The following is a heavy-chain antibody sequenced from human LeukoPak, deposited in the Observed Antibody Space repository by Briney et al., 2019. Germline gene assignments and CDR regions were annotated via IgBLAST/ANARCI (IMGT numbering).Heavy chain of an antibody. CDR2: ISHDGII. V-gene: IGHV3-74*01. J-gene: IGHJ4*02. Sequence: PGGSLRLSCETAGFTFSSYVMHWVRRTPGKGLVWVSRISHDGIISYADSVKGRFTISRDNAKNTLTLQMNSLRVEDTAVYYCVRGCGRSSCPYYLDSWGQGALVTVSS. CDR3: VRGCGRSSCPYYLDS. CDR1: GFTFSSYV. D-gene: IGHD2-21*01.